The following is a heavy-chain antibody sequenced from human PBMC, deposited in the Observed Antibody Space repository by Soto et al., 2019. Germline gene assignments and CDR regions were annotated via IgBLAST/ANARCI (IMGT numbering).Heavy chain of an antibody. J-gene: IGHJ5*02. CDR3: ARVRSGVGYNWFDP. Sequence: LSLTCTVSSGSISSGGYYWSWIRQHPGKGLEWIGNIFYSGSTYYNPSLKSRVTISVDTSKNQFSLKLSSVTAADTAVYYCARVRSGVGYNWFDPWGQGTLVTVS. CDR2: IFYSGST. V-gene: IGHV4-31*03. CDR1: SGSISSGGYY. D-gene: IGHD3-16*01.